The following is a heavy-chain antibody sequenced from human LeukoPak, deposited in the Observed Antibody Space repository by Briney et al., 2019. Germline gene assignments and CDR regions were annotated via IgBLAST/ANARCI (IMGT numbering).Heavy chain of an antibody. D-gene: IGHD3-16*01. CDR2: IRYDGSNK. CDR1: GFTISSYG. V-gene: IGHV3-30*02. J-gene: IGHJ4*02. Sequence: PGGSLRLSCAASGFTISSYGMHWVRQAPGKGLEWVAFIRYDGSNKYYADSVKDRFTISRDNSKNTLYLQMNSLRAEDTAVYHCAKGGQITAYYFDYWGQGTLVTVSS. CDR3: AKGGQITAYYFDY.